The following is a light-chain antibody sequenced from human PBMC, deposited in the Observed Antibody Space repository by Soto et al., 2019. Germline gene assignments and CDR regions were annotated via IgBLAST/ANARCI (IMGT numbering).Light chain of an antibody. CDR2: DVS. J-gene: IGLJ1*01. Sequence: QSALTQPASVSGSPGQSITISCTGTSSDVGAYKYVSWYQQHPGKAPKLMIYDVSNRPSGVSDRFSGSKSGNTASLTISGLQAEDEADYYCSSYTSSGTYVFGTGTKLTVL. CDR3: SSYTSSGTYV. V-gene: IGLV2-14*01. CDR1: SSDVGAYKY.